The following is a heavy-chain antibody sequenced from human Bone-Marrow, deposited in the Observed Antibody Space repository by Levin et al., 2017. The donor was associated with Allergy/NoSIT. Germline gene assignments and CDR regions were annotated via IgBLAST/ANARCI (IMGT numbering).Heavy chain of an antibody. Sequence: PGGSLRLSCVASGFNFRINAMSWVRQAPGKGLEWVSSMTGTGGSTYYGDSVRGRFTISRDTSKNTLFLDMSRLSAEDTARYFCAKMKPLGGYYYYAMDVWGQGTTVTVSS. CDR2: MTGTGGST. CDR3: AKMKPLGGYYYYAMDV. D-gene: IGHD7-27*01. J-gene: IGHJ6*02. V-gene: IGHV3-23*01. CDR1: GFNFRINA.